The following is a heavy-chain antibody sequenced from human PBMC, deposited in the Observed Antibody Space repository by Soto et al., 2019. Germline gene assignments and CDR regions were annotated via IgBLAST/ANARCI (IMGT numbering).Heavy chain of an antibody. CDR3: ARTKCSGGSCYSWSLDY. CDR2: RYYSEST. D-gene: IGHD2-15*01. CDR1: GGSITTGGYY. Sequence: SETLSLTCTVSGGSITTGGYYWSWIRQLPGKGLEWIGHRYYSESTYYNPSLKSRVSISLDTSKNQFSLKLSFVAAADTAMYYCARTKCSGGSCYSWSLDYWGQGTPVTVSS. V-gene: IGHV4-31*03. J-gene: IGHJ4*02.